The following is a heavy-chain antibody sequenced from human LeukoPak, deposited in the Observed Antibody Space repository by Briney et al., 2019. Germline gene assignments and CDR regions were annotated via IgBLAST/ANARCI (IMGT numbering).Heavy chain of an antibody. J-gene: IGHJ4*02. CDR3: ARAGRSDYYDSSGLDY. CDR2: ISAYNGNT. D-gene: IGHD3-22*01. Sequence: ASVKVSCKASGYTFTSYGISWVRQAPGQGLEWMRWISAYNGNTNYAQKLQGRVTMTTDTSTSTAYMELRSLRSDDTAVYYCARAGRSDYYDSSGLDYWGQGTLVTVSS. CDR1: GYTFTSYG. V-gene: IGHV1-18*01.